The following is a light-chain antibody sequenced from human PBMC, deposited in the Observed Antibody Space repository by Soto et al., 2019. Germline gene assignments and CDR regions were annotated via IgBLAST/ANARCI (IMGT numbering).Light chain of an antibody. CDR2: GAS. CDR3: HQYDNAPQT. V-gene: IGKV3-20*01. J-gene: IGKJ2*01. Sequence: EIVLMQSPGTLSLSPGERATLSCRASQSIKRSYLAWYQQKTGQAPRVLIYGASNRATGIPDRFSGSGSGTDFSLTISRLEHEDFAVYYCHQYDNAPQTFGQGTKVEIK. CDR1: QSIKRSY.